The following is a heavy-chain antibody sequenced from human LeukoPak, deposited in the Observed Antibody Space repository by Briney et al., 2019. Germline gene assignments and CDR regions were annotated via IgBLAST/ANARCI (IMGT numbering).Heavy chain of an antibody. CDR1: GYTFTGYY. D-gene: IGHD3-9*01. V-gene: IGHV1-2*02. Sequence: ASVKVSCKASGYTFTGYYMHWVRQAPGQGLEWMGWINPNSGGTNYAQKFQGRVTMTRDTSISTAYMELSRLRSDDTAVYYCAREGHVLRYFDFRDAFDIWGQGTMVTVSS. J-gene: IGHJ3*02. CDR2: INPNSGGT. CDR3: AREGHVLRYFDFRDAFDI.